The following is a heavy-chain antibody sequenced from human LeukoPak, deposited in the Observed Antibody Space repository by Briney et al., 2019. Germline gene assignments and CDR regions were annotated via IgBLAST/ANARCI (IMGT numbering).Heavy chain of an antibody. CDR1: GGSISSSSYY. CDR2: IYYSGTT. Sequence: PSETLSLTCTVSGGSISSSSYYWGWIRQPPGKGLEWIGYIYYSGTTNYNPSLKSRVTISVDTSKNQFSLKLNSVTAADTAVYYCARHGYYDRKGPLNWFDSWGQGTLVTVSS. CDR3: ARHGYYDRKGPLNWFDS. D-gene: IGHD3-22*01. J-gene: IGHJ5*01. V-gene: IGHV4-61*05.